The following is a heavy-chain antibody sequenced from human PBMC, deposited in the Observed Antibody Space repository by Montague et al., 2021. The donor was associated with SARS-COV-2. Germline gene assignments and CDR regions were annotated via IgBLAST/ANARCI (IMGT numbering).Heavy chain of an antibody. V-gene: IGHV4-59*08. CDR2: IHYTGGT. CDR3: SRPGRGYSYAQSAFDI. Sequence: SETLSLTCTVSGDSVDSDCWCWVRQPPGERLEWIGHIHYTGGTEYNPSLTSRVTISVDTSKNQFSLKLSAVTAADTAVYYCSRPGRGYSYAQSAFDIWGQGTMVTVSS. J-gene: IGHJ3*02. CDR1: GDSVDSDC. D-gene: IGHD5-18*01.